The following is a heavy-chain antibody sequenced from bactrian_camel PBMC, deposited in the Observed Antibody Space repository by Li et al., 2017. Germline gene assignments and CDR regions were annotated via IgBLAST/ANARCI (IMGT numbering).Heavy chain of an antibody. CDR1: GNLYNLNC. CDR2: IYTFHRTT. V-gene: IGHV3S54*01. CDR3: AARTKDLLCSGAYLRPSYDYVY. J-gene: IGHJ4*01. D-gene: IGHD2*01. Sequence: HVQLVESGGGSVQPGGSLRLSCAASGNLYNLNCLGWFRQAPGMEREQVAAFIYTFHRTTRYADSVKGRFTISRDDAKNTLYLQMNSLKAEDTAMYYCAARTKDLLCSGAYLRPSYDYVYWGQGTQVTVS.